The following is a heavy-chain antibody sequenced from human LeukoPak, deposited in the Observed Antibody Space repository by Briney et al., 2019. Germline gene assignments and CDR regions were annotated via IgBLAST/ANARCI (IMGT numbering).Heavy chain of an antibody. CDR1: GFTFSNAW. CDR3: ARDGSGWYILPFDY. D-gene: IGHD6-19*01. V-gene: IGHV3-11*04. J-gene: IGHJ4*02. Sequence: PGGSLRLSCAASGFTFSNAWMSWVRQAPGKGLEWVSYISSSGSTIYYADSVKGRLTISRDNAKNSLYLQMNSLRAEDTAVYYCARDGSGWYILPFDYWGQGTLVTVSS. CDR2: ISSSGSTI.